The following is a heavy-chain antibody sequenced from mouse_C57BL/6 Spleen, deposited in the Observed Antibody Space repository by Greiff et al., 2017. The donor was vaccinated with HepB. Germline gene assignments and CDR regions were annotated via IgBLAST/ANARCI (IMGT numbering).Heavy chain of an antibody. D-gene: IGHD1-1*01. V-gene: IGHV5-4*03. Sequence: EVMLVESGGGLVKPGGSLKLSCAASGFTFSSYAMSWVRQTPEKRLEWVATISDGGSYTYYPDNVKGRFTISRDNAKNNLYLQMSHLKSEDTAMYYCARVAIYFYFDYWGQGTTLTVSS. CDR1: GFTFSSYA. CDR3: ARVAIYFYFDY. J-gene: IGHJ2*01. CDR2: ISDGGSYT.